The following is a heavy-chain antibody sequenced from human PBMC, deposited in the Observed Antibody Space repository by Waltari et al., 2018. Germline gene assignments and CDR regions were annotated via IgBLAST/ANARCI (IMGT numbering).Heavy chain of an antibody. V-gene: IGHV4-38-2*01. J-gene: IGHJ4*02. D-gene: IGHD6-19*01. CDR1: GYSISSGYY. CDR2: IYHSGST. Sequence: TLSLTCAVSGYSISSGYYWGWIRQPPGKGLEWIGSIYHSGSTYYNPSLKSRVTISVDTSKNQFSLKLSSVTAADTAVYYCARHARIAVAGWEFNYWGQGTLVTVSS. CDR3: ARHARIAVAGWEFNY.